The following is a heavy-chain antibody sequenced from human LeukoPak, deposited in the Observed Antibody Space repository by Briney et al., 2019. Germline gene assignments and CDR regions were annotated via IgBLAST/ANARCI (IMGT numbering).Heavy chain of an antibody. J-gene: IGHJ4*02. Sequence: GGSLRLSCAASGFTFTSYAMSWVRPAPGKGLEWVILISGSGGSTYYADSVKGRFTISRDNSKNTLSLQKNSLRAEDTAVYYCAKRGYSSGWQFDYWGQGTLVTVSS. CDR3: AKRGYSSGWQFDY. CDR2: ISGSGGST. D-gene: IGHD6-19*01. CDR1: GFTFTSYA. V-gene: IGHV3-23*01.